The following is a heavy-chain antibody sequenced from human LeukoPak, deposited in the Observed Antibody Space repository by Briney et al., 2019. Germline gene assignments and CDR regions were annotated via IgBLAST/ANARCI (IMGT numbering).Heavy chain of an antibody. V-gene: IGHV3-7*03. J-gene: IGHJ4*02. D-gene: IGHD3-16*02. CDR3: ARAVDDYVWGSYRPPGH. CDR1: GFIFSSCA. CDR2: IKQDGSEK. Sequence: PGGSLRLSCAASGFIFSSCAMHWVRQAPGKGLEWVANIKQDGSEKYHVDSVKGRFTISRDNAKNSLYLQMNSLRVEDTAVYYCARAVDDYVWGSYRPPGHWGQGTLVTVSS.